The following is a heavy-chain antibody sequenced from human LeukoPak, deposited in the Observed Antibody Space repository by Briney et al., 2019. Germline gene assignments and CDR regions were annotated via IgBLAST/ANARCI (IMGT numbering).Heavy chain of an antibody. D-gene: IGHD6-6*01. V-gene: IGHV1-8*01. CDR3: ARMSIAARPRSYNFDY. Sequence: GASVKASCKASGHTFTSYDINWVRQATGQGLEWMGWMNPNSGNTGYAQKFQGRVTMTRNTSISTAYMELSSLRSEDTAVYYCARMSIAARPRSYNFDYWGQGTLVTVSS. J-gene: IGHJ4*02. CDR1: GHTFTSYD. CDR2: MNPNSGNT.